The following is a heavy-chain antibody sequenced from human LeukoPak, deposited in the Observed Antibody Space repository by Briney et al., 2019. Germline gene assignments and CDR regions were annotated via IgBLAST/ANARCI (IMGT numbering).Heavy chain of an antibody. CDR1: GGTFSSYA. V-gene: IGHV1-69*05. CDR2: IIPIFGTA. CDR3: ARDGRGPGVYWFDP. J-gene: IGHJ5*02. Sequence: GASVKVSCKASGGTFSSYAISWMRQAPGQGLEWMGGIIPIFGTANYAQKFQGRVTITTDESTSTAYMELSSLRSEDTAVYYCARDGRGPGVYWFDPWGQGTLVTVSS. D-gene: IGHD3-10*01.